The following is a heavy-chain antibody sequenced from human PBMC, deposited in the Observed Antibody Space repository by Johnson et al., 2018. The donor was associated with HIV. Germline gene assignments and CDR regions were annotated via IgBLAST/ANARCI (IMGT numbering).Heavy chain of an antibody. V-gene: IGHV3-33*03. Sequence: QVQLVESGGGVERPGGSLRLSCAASGFTFSSFGMHWVRQAPGKGLEWVAVIWYDGSDNYYVDSVKGRFTISRDNAKNSLYLQMNSLRTEDTALYYCAKDLGAGGYSSSGWGQGTMVTVSS. CDR2: IWYDGSDN. CDR1: GFTFSSFG. CDR3: AKDLGAGGYSSSG. J-gene: IGHJ3*01. D-gene: IGHD6-6*01.